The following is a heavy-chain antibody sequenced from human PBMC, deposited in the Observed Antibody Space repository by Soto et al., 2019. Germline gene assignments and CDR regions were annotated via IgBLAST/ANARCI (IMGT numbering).Heavy chain of an antibody. D-gene: IGHD1-1*01. Sequence: EVQLVESGGGLVKPGGSLRLSCAASGFTFSSYSMNWVRQAPGKWLEWVSSISGSGNYTHYADFLRGRFTISRDNAKTSLYLQMNSLRAEDTAVYYCAREGINIYNEYYFDSWGQGTVVTVSS. V-gene: IGHV3-21*01. CDR3: AREGINIYNEYYFDS. J-gene: IGHJ4*02. CDR1: GFTFSSYS. CDR2: ISGSGNYT.